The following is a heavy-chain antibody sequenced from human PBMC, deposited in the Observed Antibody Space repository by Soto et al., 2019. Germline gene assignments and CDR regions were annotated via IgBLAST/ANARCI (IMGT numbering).Heavy chain of an antibody. J-gene: IGHJ6*03. V-gene: IGHV3-23*01. CDR2: ISGSSERT. CDR3: AKPPYHYDFWSGKYYMDV. Sequence: EVQLLESGGGLVQPGGSLRLSCAASGFTFTNYAMIWVRQAPGRGLEWVSAISGSSERTYHADSVKGRFAISRDNSKKTLYLQMNSLRAENTGVYYCAKPPYHYDFWSGKYYMDVWGKGTTVTVSS. D-gene: IGHD3-3*01. CDR1: GFTFTNYA.